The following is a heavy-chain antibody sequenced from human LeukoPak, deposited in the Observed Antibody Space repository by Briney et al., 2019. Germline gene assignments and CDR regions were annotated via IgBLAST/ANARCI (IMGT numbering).Heavy chain of an antibody. CDR2: ITAYNDNT. CDR3: SRVGGGNYYFDFDS. CDR1: GYTFTSYG. Sequence: ASVKVSCKTSGYTFTSYGVTWVRQASGQGLEWMGWITAYNDNTNYAQQFQGRATMTTDTSTSAAYMELRTLRSDDTAVYYCSRVGGGNYYFDFDSWGQATLVSVST. D-gene: IGHD1-26*01. V-gene: IGHV1-18*01. J-gene: IGHJ4*02.